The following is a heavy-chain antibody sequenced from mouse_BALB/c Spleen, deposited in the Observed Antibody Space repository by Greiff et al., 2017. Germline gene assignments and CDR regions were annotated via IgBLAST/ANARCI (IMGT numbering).Heavy chain of an antibody. V-gene: IGHV1-7*01. CDR1: GYTFTSYW. CDR2: INPSTGYT. J-gene: IGHJ4*01. Sequence: QVQLQQSGAELAKPGASVKMSCKASGYTFTSYWMHWVKQRPGQGLEWIGYINPSTGYTEYNQKFKDKATLTADKSSSTAYMQLNSLTSEDSAVYYCATDEDAMDYWGQGTSVTVSA. D-gene: IGHD2-3*01. CDR3: ATDEDAMDY.